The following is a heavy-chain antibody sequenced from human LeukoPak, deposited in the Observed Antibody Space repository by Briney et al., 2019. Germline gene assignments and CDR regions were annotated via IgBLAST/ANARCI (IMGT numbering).Heavy chain of an antibody. V-gene: IGHV4-61*02. Sequence: SQTLSLTCTVSGGSISSGDYYWSWIRQPAGKGLEWIGRIYTSGSTNYNPSLKSRVTMSVDTSKNQFSLKLSSVTAADTAVYYCARSVLVRGVIHRGWFDPWGQGTLVTVSS. J-gene: IGHJ5*02. D-gene: IGHD3-10*01. CDR2: IYTSGST. CDR3: ARSVLVRGVIHRGWFDP. CDR1: GGSISSGDYY.